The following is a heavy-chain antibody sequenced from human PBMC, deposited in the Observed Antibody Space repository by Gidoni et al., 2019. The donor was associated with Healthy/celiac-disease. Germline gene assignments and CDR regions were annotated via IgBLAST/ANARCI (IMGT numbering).Heavy chain of an antibody. CDR1: GGSFSGYY. CDR2: INHSGST. D-gene: IGHD3-10*01. Sequence: QVQLQQWGAGLLKPSETLSLTCAVYGGSFSGYYWSWIRQPPGKGLEWSGEINHSGSTKYNPYLKSRVTISVDTSKNQFSLKLSSVTAADTAVYYCARDPTMVRGVIASSGGMDVWGQGTTVTVSS. V-gene: IGHV4-34*01. J-gene: IGHJ6*02. CDR3: ARDPTMVRGVIASSGGMDV.